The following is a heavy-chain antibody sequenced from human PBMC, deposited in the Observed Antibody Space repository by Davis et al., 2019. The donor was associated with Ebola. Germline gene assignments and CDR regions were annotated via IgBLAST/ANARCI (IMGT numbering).Heavy chain of an antibody. CDR2: INGDATIT. V-gene: IGHV3-74*01. J-gene: IGHJ5*02. CDR1: GFTFSSCW. CDR3: ARVATDWFDP. Sequence: GESLKISCAASGFTFSSCWMHWVRQTPGTGLVWVSNINGDATITNYADSVKGRFTISRDNAKNTLYLQMNSLRVEDAGLYFCARVATDWFDPWGQGTLVTVSS.